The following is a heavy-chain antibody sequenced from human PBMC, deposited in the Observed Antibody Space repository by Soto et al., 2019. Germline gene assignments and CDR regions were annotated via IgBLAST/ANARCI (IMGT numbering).Heavy chain of an antibody. D-gene: IGHD3-10*01. V-gene: IGHV3-23*01. CDR2: ISGSGGST. CDR1: GFTFSNYA. Sequence: EVQLLESGGGLVQPGGSLRLSCAASGFTFSNYAMNWVRQAPGKGLEWISVISGSGGSTYYADSVKGRFTISRDNSKNTLYLQMNSLRAEDPAVYYCAKRASGSYFDYWSQGTLVTVSS. CDR3: AKRASGSYFDY. J-gene: IGHJ4*02.